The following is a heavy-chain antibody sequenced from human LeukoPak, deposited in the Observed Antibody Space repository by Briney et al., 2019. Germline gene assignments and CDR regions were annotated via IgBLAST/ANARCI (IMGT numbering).Heavy chain of an antibody. CDR3: ARDQKWEVQEDNFIYYYYGMDV. V-gene: IGHV3-53*01. CDR2: IYSSGEI. D-gene: IGHD1-26*01. CDR1: GFSVGDNY. Sequence: GGSLRLSCAASGFSVGDNYMSWVRQAPGKGLEWVSVIYSSGEIYYIESVEGRFTISRDNSKNILYLQMNTLRAEDTAVYYCARDQKWEVQEDNFIYYYYGMDVWGQGTTVTVSS. J-gene: IGHJ6*02.